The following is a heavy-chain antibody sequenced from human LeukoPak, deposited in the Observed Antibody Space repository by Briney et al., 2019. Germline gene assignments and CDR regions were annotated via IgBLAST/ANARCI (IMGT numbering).Heavy chain of an antibody. J-gene: IGHJ4*02. CDR3: STGGGTHDY. Sequence: GGSLGLSYAASGLTFNNAWMSWVRQAPGKGLEWVGRIRSRSAGGTTDYGAPVKGRFTISRDDSKNTLYLQMNSLKTEDTAVYYCSTGGGTHDYWGQGTLVTVSP. V-gene: IGHV3-15*01. D-gene: IGHD2-15*01. CDR2: IRSRSAGGTT. CDR1: GLTFNNAW.